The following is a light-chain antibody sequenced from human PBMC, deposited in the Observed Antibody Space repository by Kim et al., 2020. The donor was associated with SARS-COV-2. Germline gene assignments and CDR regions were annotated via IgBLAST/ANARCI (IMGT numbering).Light chain of an antibody. V-gene: IGKV4-1*01. CDR1: QSVLYSSNNKNY. CDR3: QQYYNIPYT. J-gene: IGKJ2*01. CDR2: WAS. Sequence: DIVMTQSPDSLAVSLSERATINCKSSQSVLYSSNNKNYLAWYQQKPGQPPKLLIYWASTRESGVPDRFSGSGSGTDFTLTISSLQAEDVAVYSCQQYYNIPYTFGQGTKLEI.